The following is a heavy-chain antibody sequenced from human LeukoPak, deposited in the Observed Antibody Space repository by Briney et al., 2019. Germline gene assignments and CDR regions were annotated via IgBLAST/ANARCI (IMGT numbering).Heavy chain of an antibody. CDR1: VHTFTSFG. CDR3: AKGRGSDAFDI. Sequence: SVNVSCQTSVHTFTSFGVGWVRQAPGQGLEWRGWISAYNGDTSYAQQLQGRVTMTTDTSTSTAYMELRSLRSEDTAVYYCAKGRGSDAFDIWGQGTVVTVSS. J-gene: IGHJ3*02. CDR2: ISAYNGDT. V-gene: IGHV1-18*01.